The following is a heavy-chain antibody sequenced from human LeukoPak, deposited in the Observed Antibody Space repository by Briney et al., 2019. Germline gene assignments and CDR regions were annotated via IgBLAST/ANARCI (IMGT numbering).Heavy chain of an antibody. J-gene: IGHJ6*03. CDR2: IYYSGST. Sequence: SETLSLTCTVSGDSISGYYWSWFRQPPGKGLEWIGYIYYSGSTNYNPSLKSRVTISVDTSKNQFSLKLSSVTAADTAVYYCARGDLTYSSSSNVRPDYYYYYMDVWGKGTTVTVSS. CDR3: ARGDLTYSSSSNVRPDYYYYYMDV. V-gene: IGHV4-59*13. D-gene: IGHD6-6*01. CDR1: GDSISGYY.